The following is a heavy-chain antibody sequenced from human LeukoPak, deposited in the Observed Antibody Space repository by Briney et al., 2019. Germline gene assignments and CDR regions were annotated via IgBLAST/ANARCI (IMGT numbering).Heavy chain of an antibody. J-gene: IGHJ4*02. V-gene: IGHV1-8*01. CDR1: GYTFTSYD. CDR2: MNPNSGNT. Sequence: ASVKVSCKASGYTFTSYDINWVRQATGQGLEWMGWMNPNSGNTGYAQKFQGRVTKTRNTSISTAYMELSSLRSEDTAVYYCARAPYYYDSSGYYYDYWGQGTLVTVSS. D-gene: IGHD3-22*01. CDR3: ARAPYYYDSSGYYYDY.